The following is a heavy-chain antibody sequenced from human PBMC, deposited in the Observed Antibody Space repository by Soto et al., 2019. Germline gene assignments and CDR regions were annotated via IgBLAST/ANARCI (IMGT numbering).Heavy chain of an antibody. CDR1: GYSFGNFW. D-gene: IGHD1-26*01. CDR2: VYPDDSDI. Sequence: EVQLVQSGAEVKKPGESLKISCKGSGYSFGNFWIAWVRQMPGKGLEWMGIVYPDDSDIRYSPSFQGQVTISADKSVSNPYLHLSPLRASGTAIYYCAKTLVGGGALDIWGQGTVVTVSS. V-gene: IGHV5-51*01. J-gene: IGHJ3*02. CDR3: AKTLVGGGALDI.